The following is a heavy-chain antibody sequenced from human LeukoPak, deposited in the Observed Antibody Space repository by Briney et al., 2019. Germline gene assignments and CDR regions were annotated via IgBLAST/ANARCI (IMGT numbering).Heavy chain of an antibody. Sequence: PSETLSLTCTVSGGSISSYYWSWIRQPPGKGLEWIGYIYYSGSTNYNPSLKSRVTISVDTSKNQFSLKLSSVTAADTAVYYCAREMYSSGWLNAFDIWGQGTMVTVSS. CDR1: GGSISSYY. CDR3: AREMYSSGWLNAFDI. D-gene: IGHD6-19*01. J-gene: IGHJ3*02. CDR2: IYYSGST. V-gene: IGHV4-59*01.